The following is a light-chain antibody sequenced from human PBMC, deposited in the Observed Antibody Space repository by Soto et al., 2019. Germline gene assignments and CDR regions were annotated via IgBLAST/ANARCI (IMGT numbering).Light chain of an antibody. V-gene: IGKV3-20*01. CDR1: QSVPNNN. Sequence: EIVVTQSPGTLSLSPGEGATLSCRASQSVPNNNLGWYQQKAGQAPRLLIYRASSRAAGIPDRFSGSGSGTDFTLTISRLEPEDFAVYYCLQYGGSARSFGGGTKVEIK. CDR2: RAS. CDR3: LQYGGSARS. J-gene: IGKJ4*01.